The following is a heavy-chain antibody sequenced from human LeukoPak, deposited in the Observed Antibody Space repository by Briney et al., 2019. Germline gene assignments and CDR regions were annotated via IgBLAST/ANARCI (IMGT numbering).Heavy chain of an antibody. J-gene: IGHJ4*02. CDR2: IIPIFGTA. V-gene: IGHV1-69*06. Sequence: SVKVSCKASGGTFSSYAISWVRQAPGQGPEWMGGIIPIFGTANYAQKFQGRVTITADKSTSTAYMELSSLRSEDTAVYYCARVHTFGGVIVHYYFDYWGQGTLVTVSS. CDR3: ARVHTFGGVIVHYYFDY. CDR1: GGTFSSYA. D-gene: IGHD3-16*02.